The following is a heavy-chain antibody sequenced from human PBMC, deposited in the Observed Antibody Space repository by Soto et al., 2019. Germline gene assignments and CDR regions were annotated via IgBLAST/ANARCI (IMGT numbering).Heavy chain of an antibody. CDR3: ARGGEQWPNPEGYFDY. CDR1: GFTFSSYS. D-gene: IGHD6-19*01. V-gene: IGHV3-21*01. J-gene: IGHJ4*02. Sequence: EVQLVESGGGLVKPGGSLRLSCAASGFTFSSYSMNWVHQAPGKGLEWVSSISSSSSYIYYADSVKGRFTISRDNAKNSLYLQMNSLRAEDTAVYYCARGGEQWPNPEGYFDYWGQGTLVTVSS. CDR2: ISSSSSYI.